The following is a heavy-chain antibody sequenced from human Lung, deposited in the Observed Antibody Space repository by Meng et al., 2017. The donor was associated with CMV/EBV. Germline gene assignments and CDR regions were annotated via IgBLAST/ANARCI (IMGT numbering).Heavy chain of an antibody. V-gene: IGHV1-46*01. CDR2: INPSGGST. Sequence: SVKVSXKASGYTFTSYYMHWVRQAPGQGLEWMGIINPSGGSTSYAQKFQGRVTMTRDTSTSTVYMELSSLRSEDTAVYYCARVGNERITIFGVVTKGAFAIWGQGTXVTVSS. D-gene: IGHD3-3*01. CDR3: ARVGNERITIFGVVTKGAFAI. J-gene: IGHJ3*02. CDR1: GYTFTSYY.